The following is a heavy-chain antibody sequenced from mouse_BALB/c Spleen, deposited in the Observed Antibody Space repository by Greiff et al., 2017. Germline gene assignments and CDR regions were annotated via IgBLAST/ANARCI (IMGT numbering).Heavy chain of an antibody. V-gene: IGHV1-54*01. CDR1: GYAFTNYL. D-gene: IGHD3-1*01. Sequence: QVQLKQSGAELVRPGTSVKVSCKASGYAFTNYLIEWVKQRPGQGLEWIGVINPGSGGTNYNEKFKGKATLTADKSSSTAYMQLSSLTSDDSAVYFCARSGLYYFDYWGQGTTLTVSS. J-gene: IGHJ2*01. CDR2: INPGSGGT. CDR3: ARSGLYYFDY.